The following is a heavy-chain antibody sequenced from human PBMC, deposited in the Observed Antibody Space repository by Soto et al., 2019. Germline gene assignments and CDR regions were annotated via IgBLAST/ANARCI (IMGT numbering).Heavy chain of an antibody. CDR2: IYYSGST. CDR3: ARTNGVLDAFDI. D-gene: IGHD4-17*01. CDR1: GYSISSSNW. J-gene: IGHJ3*02. V-gene: IGHV4-28*01. Sequence: QVQLQESGPGLVKPSDTLSHTCAVSGYSISSSNWWGWIRQPPGKGLEWIGYIYYSGSTYYNPSLKSRITMSVDTSQHQFPLKLSSVTAVDTAVYYCARTNGVLDAFDIWGQGTMVTVSS.